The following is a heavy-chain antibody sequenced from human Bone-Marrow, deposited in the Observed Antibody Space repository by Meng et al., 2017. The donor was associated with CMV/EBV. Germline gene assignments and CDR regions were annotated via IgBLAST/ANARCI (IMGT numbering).Heavy chain of an antibody. V-gene: IGHV3-23*01. J-gene: IGHJ4*02. CDR3: AKQGAFTYGLIDY. CDR2: ISGSGGYT. Sequence: CAASGFTFSSYAMTWVRQAPGKGLEWLSSISGSGGYTYYADSVKGRFTISKDDSKNTLYLQMNSLRAEDTAVYYCAKQGAFTYGLIDYWGQGTLVTVSS. CDR1: GFTFSSYA. D-gene: IGHD3-10*01.